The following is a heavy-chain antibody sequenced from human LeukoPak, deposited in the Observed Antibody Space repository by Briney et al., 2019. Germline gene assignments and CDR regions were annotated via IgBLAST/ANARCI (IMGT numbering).Heavy chain of an antibody. CDR1: GFTFSSYW. CDR3: ARHIRTCYSLYYSGMDV. J-gene: IGHJ6*02. D-gene: IGHD2-21*01. V-gene: IGHV3-74*01. Sequence: GGALRLSCAACGFTFSSYWMHWVRQAPGKGLVWVSRINSDGTSTNYAYPVKGQFTIYRDNAKTTLYLQMHSLRAEDTAVYYCARHIRTCYSLYYSGMDVWGQGPTVTVS. CDR2: INSDGTST.